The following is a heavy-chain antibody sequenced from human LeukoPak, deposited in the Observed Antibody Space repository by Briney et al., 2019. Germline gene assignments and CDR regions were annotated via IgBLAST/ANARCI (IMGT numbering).Heavy chain of an antibody. V-gene: IGHV3-7*03. CDR1: GFTFSSYW. J-gene: IGHJ6*02. CDR3: ARGGGLDV. D-gene: IGHD3-16*01. Sequence: GSLRLSCAASGFTFSSYWMNWARQAPGKGLEWVASINHNGNVNYYVNSVKGRFTISRDNAKNSLYLQMSNLRAEDTAVYFCARGGGLDVWGQGATVTVSS. CDR2: INHNGNVN.